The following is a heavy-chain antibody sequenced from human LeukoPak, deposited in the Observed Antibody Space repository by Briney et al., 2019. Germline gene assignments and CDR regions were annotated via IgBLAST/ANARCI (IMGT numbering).Heavy chain of an antibody. V-gene: IGHV3-49*04. Sequence: GGSLRLSCTASGFTFGDYAMSWVRQAPGKGLEWVGFIRSKAYGGTTEYAASVKGRFTISRDDSKSIAYLQMNSLKTEDTAVYYCTRVFGYSSSWIIPYYYYYMDVWGKGTTVTISS. J-gene: IGHJ6*03. CDR2: IRSKAYGGTT. CDR1: GFTFGDYA. CDR3: TRVFGYSSSWIIPYYYYYMDV. D-gene: IGHD6-13*01.